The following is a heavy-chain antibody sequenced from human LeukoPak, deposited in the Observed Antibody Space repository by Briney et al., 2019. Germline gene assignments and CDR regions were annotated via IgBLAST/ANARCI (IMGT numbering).Heavy chain of an antibody. D-gene: IGHD6-13*01. J-gene: IGHJ6*03. V-gene: IGHV3-11*04. CDR2: ISSSGSTI. Sequence: GGSLRLSCAASGFTFSDYYMSWIRQAPGKGLEWVSYISSSGSTIYYADSVKGRFTISRDNAKNSLYLQMNSLRAEDTAVYYCARVPQQLVRYYYYYYMDVWGKGTTVTVSS. CDR1: GFTFSDYY. CDR3: ARVPQQLVRYYYYYYMDV.